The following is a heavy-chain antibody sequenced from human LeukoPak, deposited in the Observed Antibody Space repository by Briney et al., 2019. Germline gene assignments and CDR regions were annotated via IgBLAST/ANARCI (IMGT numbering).Heavy chain of an antibody. CDR3: ARDYADYVGYFFFDY. Sequence: GGSLRLSCAASGFNFSNAWMSWVRPAPGKGLERVSSLSGGGETTYYADSAKGRFTISRDNSQNTLYLQMNSLRAEDTAVYYCARDYADYVGYFFFDYWGQGTLVTVSS. CDR2: LSGGGETT. J-gene: IGHJ4*02. D-gene: IGHD4-17*01. V-gene: IGHV3-23*01. CDR1: GFNFSNAW.